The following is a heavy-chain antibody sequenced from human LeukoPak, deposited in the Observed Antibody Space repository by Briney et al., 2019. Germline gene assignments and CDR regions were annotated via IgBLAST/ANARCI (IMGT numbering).Heavy chain of an antibody. D-gene: IGHD3-22*01. Sequence: PSETLSLTCTVSGVSISSYYWSWLRQPPGKGLEWFGYIYYSGSTNYNPSLKSRVTISVDTSKNQFSLKLSSVTAADTAVYYCARAPSTYDSSGYAFDYWGQGTLVTVSS. J-gene: IGHJ4*02. CDR1: GVSISSYY. V-gene: IGHV4-59*01. CDR2: IYYSGST. CDR3: ARAPSTYDSSGYAFDY.